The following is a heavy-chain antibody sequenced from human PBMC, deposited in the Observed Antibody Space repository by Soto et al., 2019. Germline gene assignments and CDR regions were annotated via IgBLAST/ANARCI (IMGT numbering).Heavy chain of an antibody. J-gene: IGHJ4*02. Sequence: PSETLSLTCTVSGGSISSYYWSWIRQPPGKGLEWIGYIYYSGSTNYNPSLKSRVTISVDTSKNQFSLKLSSVTAADTAVYYCANQYSSGWYYFDYWGQGTLVTVSS. CDR1: GGSISSYY. V-gene: IGHV4-59*08. CDR2: IYYSGST. CDR3: ANQYSSGWYYFDY. D-gene: IGHD6-19*01.